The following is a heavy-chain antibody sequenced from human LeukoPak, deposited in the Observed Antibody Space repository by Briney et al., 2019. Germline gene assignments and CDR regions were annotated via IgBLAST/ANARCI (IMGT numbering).Heavy chain of an antibody. V-gene: IGHV4-38-2*02. CDR2: IYHSGST. CDR3: ARDPYGDYGYY. D-gene: IGHD4-17*01. CDR1: GYSISSGYY. Sequence: SETLSLTCTVSGYSISSGYYWGWIRQPPGKGLEWIGSIYHSGSTYYNPSLKSRVTISVDTSKNQFSLKLSSVTAADTAVYYCARDPYGDYGYYWGQGTLVTVSS. J-gene: IGHJ4*02.